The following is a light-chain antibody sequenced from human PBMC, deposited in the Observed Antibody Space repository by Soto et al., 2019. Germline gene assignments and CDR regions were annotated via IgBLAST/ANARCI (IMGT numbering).Light chain of an antibody. Sequence: ETVLTQSPGTVSLSPGERATLSCRTSQSVNNNLLAWYQQRPGQAPRLLIHGVFNRATGIPDRFSGSGSGTDFTLTISGLEPEDSAVYSCQHYDGSPRTFGQGTKLEI. CDR1: QSVNNNL. CDR3: QHYDGSPRT. J-gene: IGKJ2*01. V-gene: IGKV3-20*01. CDR2: GVF.